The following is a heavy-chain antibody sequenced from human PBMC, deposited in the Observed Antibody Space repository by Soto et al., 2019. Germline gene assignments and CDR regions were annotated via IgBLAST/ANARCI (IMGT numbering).Heavy chain of an antibody. D-gene: IGHD3-3*01. J-gene: IGHJ4*02. CDR2: FNGGNGNT. V-gene: IGHV1-3*01. CDR3: AREFLGRFGVDRLDY. Sequence: QVQLLQSGAEVKKPGASVKVSCQAAGYTFSTYAMHWVRQAPGQGLEWMGWFNGGNGNTKYSQKFEGRLTVTRDTSAATAYMELSSLTSGDTAVYYCAREFLGRFGVDRLDYWGQGTLVTVSS. CDR1: GYTFSTYA.